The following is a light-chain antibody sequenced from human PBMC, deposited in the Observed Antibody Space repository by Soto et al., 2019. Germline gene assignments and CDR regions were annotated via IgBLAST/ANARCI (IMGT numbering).Light chain of an antibody. CDR3: QQSYLTPLT. Sequence: DIQVTQSPSSLSASVGDRVTITCRASQSISNYLNWYQQNPGKAPKLLIYDASSLQSGVPSRFSGSGSGTDFTLTISSLQPEDFATYYCQQSYLTPLTFGGGTKVDIK. V-gene: IGKV1-39*01. CDR2: DAS. CDR1: QSISNY. J-gene: IGKJ4*01.